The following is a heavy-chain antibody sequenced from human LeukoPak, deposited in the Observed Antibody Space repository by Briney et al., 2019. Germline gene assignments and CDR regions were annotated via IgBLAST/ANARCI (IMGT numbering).Heavy chain of an antibody. Sequence: GGSLRLSCAASGFTSSSYWMSWVRQAPGKGLEWEANIQQGGSAKYYMDSVKGRFTISRDDAKSSLYLQMNSLRAEDTAVCFCARIRGDGSTFEYWGQGTLVTVSS. V-gene: IGHV3-7*01. J-gene: IGHJ4*02. CDR3: ARIRGDGSTFEY. CDR1: GFTSSSYW. CDR2: IQQGGSAK. D-gene: IGHD5-24*01.